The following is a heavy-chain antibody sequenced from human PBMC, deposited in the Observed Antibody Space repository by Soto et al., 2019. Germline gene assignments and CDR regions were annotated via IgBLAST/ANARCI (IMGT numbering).Heavy chain of an antibody. V-gene: IGHV3-21*01. Sequence: SLRLSCAASGFTFSSYSMNWVRQAPGKGLEWVSSISSSSSYIYYADSVKGRFTISRDNAKNSLYLQMNSLRAEDTAVYYCARDESIAARPGPDHWGRGTQVTVSS. CDR1: GFTFSSYS. J-gene: IGHJ4*02. CDR2: ISSSSSYI. CDR3: ARDESIAARPGPDH. D-gene: IGHD6-6*01.